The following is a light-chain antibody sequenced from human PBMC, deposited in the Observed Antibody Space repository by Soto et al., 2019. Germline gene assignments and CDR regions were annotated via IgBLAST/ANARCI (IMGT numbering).Light chain of an antibody. CDR3: QQRNIWPLT. CDR2: DAS. J-gene: IGKJ4*01. Sequence: EIVLTQSPATLYLSPGERATLSFRASQNVGGYLAWYQQKPGQAPRLLISDASNRAAGIPARFSGIGPGTDFTRTSSILEPEDFAVYYGQQRNIWPLTVGGGTKVEIK. V-gene: IGKV3-11*01. CDR1: QNVGGY.